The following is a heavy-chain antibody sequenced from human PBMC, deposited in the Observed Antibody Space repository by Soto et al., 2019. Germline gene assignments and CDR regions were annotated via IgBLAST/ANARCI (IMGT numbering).Heavy chain of an antibody. CDR3: AKGRSYYYYYGVDV. CDR2: IIDSGGST. J-gene: IGHJ6*02. CDR1: GFTFSSCA. V-gene: IGHV3-23*01. Sequence: PGGSLRLSCAASGFTFSSCAMGRSRQAPGKGLEWVSDIIDSGGSTYYADSVKGRFTISRDNSKSTLYLQMNSLRAEDTALYYCAKGRSYYYYYGVDVWGQGTTVTVSS.